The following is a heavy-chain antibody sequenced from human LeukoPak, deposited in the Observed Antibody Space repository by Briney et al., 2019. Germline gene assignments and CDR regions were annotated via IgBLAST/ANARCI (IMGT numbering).Heavy chain of an antibody. V-gene: IGHV3-48*03. J-gene: IGHJ4*02. Sequence: PGGSLRLSCAASGFTFSSYEMNWVRQAPGKGLEWVSYISSSGSTIYYADSVKGRFTISRDNAKNSLYLQMNSLRAEDTAVYYCARAPSGSRYDSGVYFDYWGQGSLVTVSS. CDR3: ARAPSGSRYDSGVYFDY. CDR2: ISSSGSTI. D-gene: IGHD3-22*01. CDR1: GFTFSSYE.